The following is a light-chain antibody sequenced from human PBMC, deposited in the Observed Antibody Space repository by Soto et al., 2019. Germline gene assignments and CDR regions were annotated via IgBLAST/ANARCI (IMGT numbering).Light chain of an antibody. V-gene: IGLV2-23*01. CDR3: CSYAASSIHV. Sequence: QSNLTPPASVSGSPGQSFTISCTGTSSDVGSYNLVSWYQQHPGKAPKLMIYEGSKRPSGVSNRFSGSKSGNTASLTISGLQFEDVSDYYCCSYAASSIHVFGPVTK. CDR1: SSDVGSYNL. J-gene: IGLJ1*01. CDR2: EGS.